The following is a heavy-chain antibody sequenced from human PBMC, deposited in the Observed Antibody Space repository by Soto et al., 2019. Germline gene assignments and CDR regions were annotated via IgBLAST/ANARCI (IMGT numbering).Heavy chain of an antibody. CDR3: ARRYDSSFDF. V-gene: IGHV2-5*02. CDR1: GFSLRSLGMA. CDR2: IYWDDEE. D-gene: IGHD6-6*01. Sequence: QITLTESGPTLLKPTQTLTLTCTFSGFSLRSLGMAVGWIRQPPGRALEWVALIYWDDEERYSPSLQSRLTITKDTSKNHVVLTMTTMDPVDTATYYCARRYDSSFDFWGQGIPVTVSS. J-gene: IGHJ4*02.